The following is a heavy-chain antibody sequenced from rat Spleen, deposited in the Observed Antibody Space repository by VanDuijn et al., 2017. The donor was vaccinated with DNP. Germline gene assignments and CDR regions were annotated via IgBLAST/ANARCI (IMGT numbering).Heavy chain of an antibody. CDR1: GFSLTSYS. Sequence: QVQLKESGPGLVQPSETLSLTCTVSGFSLTSYSVSWVRQPSGKGPEWMGRVWYDGDPAYSSVLRSRLSISRDTSKNQGFLKMTSLQTDDTGTYYGARDRPGAAASPYGLDAWGHGTSVTVSS. CDR3: ARDRPGAAASPYGLDA. CDR2: VWYDGDP. V-gene: IGHV2-34*01. J-gene: IGHJ4*01. D-gene: IGHD1-2*01.